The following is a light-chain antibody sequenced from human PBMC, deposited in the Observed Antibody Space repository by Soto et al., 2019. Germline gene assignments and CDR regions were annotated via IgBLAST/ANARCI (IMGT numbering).Light chain of an antibody. V-gene: IGKV1-39*01. CDR3: QQNYNIPIT. J-gene: IGKJ5*01. Sequence: DIQMTQSPSSLSASVGDRVTITCRASETISSYLNWYQQKPGKAPELLIYGASTLQSGVPSRFRGGGSGTEFTLTISSPRPEDSATYYCQQNYNIPITFGQGTRLEIK. CDR2: GAS. CDR1: ETISSY.